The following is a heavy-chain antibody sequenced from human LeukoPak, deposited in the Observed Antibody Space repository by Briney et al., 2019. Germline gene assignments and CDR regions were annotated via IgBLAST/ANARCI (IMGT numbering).Heavy chain of an antibody. CDR3: ARATVTTTGWFDP. D-gene: IGHD4-11*01. Sequence: GGSLRLSCAASGFTFSSYGMHWVRQAPGKGLEWVAFIRYDGSNKYYADSVKGRFTISRDNSKNTLYLQMNNLRAEDTAVYYCARATVTTTGWFDPWGQGTLVTVSS. V-gene: IGHV3-30*02. CDR1: GFTFSSYG. J-gene: IGHJ5*02. CDR2: IRYDGSNK.